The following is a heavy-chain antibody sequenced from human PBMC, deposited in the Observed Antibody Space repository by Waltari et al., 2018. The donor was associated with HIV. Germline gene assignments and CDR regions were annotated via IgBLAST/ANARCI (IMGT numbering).Heavy chain of an antibody. J-gene: IGHJ4*02. CDR3: ARSPGRTSDFDY. CDR1: GDSVPTKNGA. V-gene: IGHV6-1*01. D-gene: IGHD1-1*01. Sequence: QVQLQQSGPGLVIPSQTLSLTCAISGDSVPTKNGAWIWIRQSPARGLEWLGRTYYRSKWYNDYAASVKSRISINPDTSKNQFSLHLNSVTPEDTAVYYCARSPGRTSDFDYWGQGTLVTVSS. CDR2: TYYRSKWYN.